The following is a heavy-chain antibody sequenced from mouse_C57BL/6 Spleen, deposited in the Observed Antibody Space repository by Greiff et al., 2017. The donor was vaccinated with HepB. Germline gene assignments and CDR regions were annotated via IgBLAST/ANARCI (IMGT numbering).Heavy chain of an antibody. CDR2: ISSGGDYI. D-gene: IGHD1-1*01. V-gene: IGHV5-9-1*02. Sequence: EVKLMESGEGLVKPGGSLKLSCAASGFTFSSYAMSWVRQTPEKRLEWVAYISSGGDYIYYADTVKGRFTISRDNARNTLYLQMSSLKSEDTAMYYCTRVRYYGDAMDYWGQGTSVTVSS. CDR1: GFTFSSYA. CDR3: TRVRYYGDAMDY. J-gene: IGHJ4*01.